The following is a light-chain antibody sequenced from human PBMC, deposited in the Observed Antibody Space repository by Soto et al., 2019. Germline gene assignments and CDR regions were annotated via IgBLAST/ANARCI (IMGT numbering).Light chain of an antibody. CDR2: EVS. Sequence: QSALTQPPSASGSAGQSVTISCTGTSSDDGAYSYVSWYQQHPGKAPKLMIYEVSKRPSGVPDRFSGSKSGNTASLTVSGLQAEDEADYYCSSYAGSNNFVLFGGGTKLTVL. CDR1: SSDDGAYSY. J-gene: IGLJ2*01. V-gene: IGLV2-8*01. CDR3: SSYAGSNNFVL.